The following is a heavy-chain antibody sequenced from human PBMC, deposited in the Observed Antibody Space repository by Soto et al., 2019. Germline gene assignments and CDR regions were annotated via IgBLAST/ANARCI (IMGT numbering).Heavy chain of an antibody. CDR3: ARALGYCSGGSRSPADYYYYGMDV. J-gene: IGHJ6*02. V-gene: IGHV1-69*13. CDR1: GGTFSSYA. CDR2: IIPIFGTA. D-gene: IGHD2-15*01. Sequence: SVKVSCKASGGTFSSYAISWVRQAPGQGLEWMGGIIPIFGTANYAQKFQGRVTITADESTSTAYMELSSLRSEDTAVYYCARALGYCSGGSRSPADYYYYGMDVWGQGTTVTVSS.